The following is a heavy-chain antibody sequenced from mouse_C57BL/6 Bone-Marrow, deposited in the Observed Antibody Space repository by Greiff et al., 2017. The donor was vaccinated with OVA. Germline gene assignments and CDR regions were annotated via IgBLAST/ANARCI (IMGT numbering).Heavy chain of an antibody. CDR2: IYPRSGNT. V-gene: IGHV1-81*01. D-gene: IGHD1-1*01. J-gene: IGHJ3*01. CDR1: GYTFTSYG. Sequence: QVQLQQSGAELARPGASVKLSCKASGYTFTSYGISWVKQRTGQGLEWIGEIYPRSGNTYYNEKFKGKATLTVDQSSSTAYMQLNSLTSEDSAVYYCARYYGSSYGFAYWGQGTLVTVSA. CDR3: ARYYGSSYGFAY.